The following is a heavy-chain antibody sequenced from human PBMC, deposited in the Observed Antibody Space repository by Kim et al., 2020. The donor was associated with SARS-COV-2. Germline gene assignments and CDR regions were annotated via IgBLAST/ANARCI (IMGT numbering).Heavy chain of an antibody. CDR2: ISSSSSTI. J-gene: IGHJ6*02. Sequence: GGSLRLSCAASGFTFSSYSMNWVRQAPGKGLEWVSYISSSSSTIYYADSVKGRFTISRDNAKNSLYLQMNSLRAEDTAVYYCARDYQGSSWYGRPYYYYYGMDVWGQGTTVTVSS. D-gene: IGHD6-13*01. V-gene: IGHV3-48*04. CDR3: ARDYQGSSWYGRPYYYYYGMDV. CDR1: GFTFSSYS.